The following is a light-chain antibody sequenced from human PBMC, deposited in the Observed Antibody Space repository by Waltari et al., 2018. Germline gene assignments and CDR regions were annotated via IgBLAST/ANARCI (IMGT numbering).Light chain of an antibody. CDR1: QSIATN. V-gene: IGKV3-15*01. CDR3: QQYNRWPPIT. J-gene: IGKJ5*01. Sequence: EVVMTQSPATLSVSPGERASLSCRASQSIATNLAWYQQKPRQPPRLLVYDASTRAPSIPARFKGSGSGTEFTLTISSLQSEDSAVYYCQQYNRWPPITFGQGTRLEI. CDR2: DAS.